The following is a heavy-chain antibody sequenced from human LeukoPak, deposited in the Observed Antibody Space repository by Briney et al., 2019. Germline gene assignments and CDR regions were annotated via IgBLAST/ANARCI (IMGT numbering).Heavy chain of an antibody. Sequence: GGSLRLSCAASGFTFSSYAMSWVGRAPGKGLEWVSAISGSGGSTYYADSVKGRFTISRDNSKNTLYLQMNSLRAEDTAVYYCAKDSEDAFDIWGQGTMVTVSS. V-gene: IGHV3-23*01. CDR3: AKDSEDAFDI. J-gene: IGHJ3*02. CDR2: ISGSGGST. CDR1: GFTFSSYA.